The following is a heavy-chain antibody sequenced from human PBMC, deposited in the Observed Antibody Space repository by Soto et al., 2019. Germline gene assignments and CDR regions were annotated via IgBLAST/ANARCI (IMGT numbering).Heavy chain of an antibody. CDR1: GYSFTSYW. CDR3: ARPRLVLSDYYYYGMDV. CDR2: IDPSDSYT. J-gene: IGHJ6*02. Sequence: PGESPKISCKCSGYSFTSYWISWVRQMPGKGLERMGRIDPSDSYTNYSPSFQGHVTISADKSISTAYLQWSSLKASDTATYYCARPRLVLSDYYYYGMDVWGQGTTVTVSS. D-gene: IGHD6-13*01. V-gene: IGHV5-10-1*01.